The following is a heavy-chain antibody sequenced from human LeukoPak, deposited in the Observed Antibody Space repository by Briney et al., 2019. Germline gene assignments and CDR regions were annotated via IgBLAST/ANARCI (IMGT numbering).Heavy chain of an antibody. CDR1: GDSVSSNSVT. D-gene: IGHD4-17*01. Sequence: SQTLSLTCAISGDSVSSNSVTWNWIRQSPSRGLEWLGRTYYRSTWYNDYAVSVRGRITVNPDTSKNQFSLHLNSVTPEDSAVYYCARDFDGPRASDYWGQGISVTVSS. J-gene: IGHJ4*02. CDR2: TYYRSTWYN. V-gene: IGHV6-1*01. CDR3: ARDFDGPRASDY.